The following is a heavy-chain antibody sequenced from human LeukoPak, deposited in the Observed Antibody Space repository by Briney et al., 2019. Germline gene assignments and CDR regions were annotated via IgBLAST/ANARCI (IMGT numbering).Heavy chain of an antibody. CDR2: ISYDGSNK. Sequence: SGGSLRLSCAASGFTFSSYAMHWVRQAPGKGLEWVAVISYDGSNKYYADSVKGRFTISRDNSKNTPYLQMNSLRAEDTAVYYCARAITIFVMDVWGQGTTVTVSS. V-gene: IGHV3-30*04. CDR3: ARAITIFVMDV. CDR1: GFTFSSYA. J-gene: IGHJ6*02. D-gene: IGHD3-3*01.